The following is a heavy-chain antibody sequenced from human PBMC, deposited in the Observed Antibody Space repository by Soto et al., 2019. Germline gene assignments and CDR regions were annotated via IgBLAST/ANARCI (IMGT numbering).Heavy chain of an antibody. CDR2: IYYSGST. CDR3: ARLGSSLSLDY. Sequence: QVQLQESGPGLVKPSETLSLTCTVSGGSISSYYWSWIRQPPGKGLEWIGYIYYSGSTNYNPSLKRRVTISVDTAKNPFSLILSSVTAADTAVYYCARLGSSLSLDYWGQGTLVTVSS. CDR1: GGSISSYY. D-gene: IGHD6-13*01. J-gene: IGHJ4*02. V-gene: IGHV4-59*08.